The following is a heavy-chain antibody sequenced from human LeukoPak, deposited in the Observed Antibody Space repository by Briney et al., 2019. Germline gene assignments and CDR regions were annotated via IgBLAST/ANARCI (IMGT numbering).Heavy chain of an antibody. V-gene: IGHV4-39*02. CDR1: GDSISGSNYY. CDR2: IYSSGST. J-gene: IGHJ3*02. CDR3: ARDSVMVRCSSTSCYPGAFDI. Sequence: SETLSLTCTVSGDSISGSNYYWGWIRQPPGKGLEWIGSIYSSGSTYYNQSLKSRVTVSIDTPKNQFSLKLSSVTAADAAVYYCARDSVMVRCSSTSCYPGAFDIWGQGTMVTVSS. D-gene: IGHD2-2*01.